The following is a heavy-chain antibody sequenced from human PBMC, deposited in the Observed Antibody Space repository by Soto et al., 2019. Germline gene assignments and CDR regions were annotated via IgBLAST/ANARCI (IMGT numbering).Heavy chain of an antibody. Sequence: GGSLRLSCAASGFTFSSYAMSWVRQAPGKGLEWVSAISGSGGSTYYADSVKGRFTISRDNSKNTLYLQMNSLRAEDTAVYYCAKDLSSDFWSGFGLGDYWGQGTLVTVSS. V-gene: IGHV3-23*01. CDR1: GFTFSSYA. CDR3: AKDLSSDFWSGFGLGDY. J-gene: IGHJ4*02. D-gene: IGHD3-3*01. CDR2: ISGSGGST.